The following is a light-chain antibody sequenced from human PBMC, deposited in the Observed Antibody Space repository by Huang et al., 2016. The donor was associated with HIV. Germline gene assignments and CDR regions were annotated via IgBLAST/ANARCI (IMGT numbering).Light chain of an antibody. V-gene: IGKV3-20*01. J-gene: IGKJ2*01. CDR1: QSVKNNY. Sequence: EIVLTQSPGTLSLSPGERVTLSCAASQSVKNNYLAWYQQKPGQAPRLLIYGASSRATGIPDRFSGSGSVTDFTLSISRLEPEDFAVYSCQQYGSSHPNTFGQGTKLEI. CDR3: QQYGSSHPNT. CDR2: GAS.